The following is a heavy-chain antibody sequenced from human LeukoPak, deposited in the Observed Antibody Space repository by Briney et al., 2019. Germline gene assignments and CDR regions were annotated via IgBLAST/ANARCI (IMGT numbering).Heavy chain of an antibody. D-gene: IGHD6-19*01. J-gene: IGHJ2*01. CDR2: IYYSGST. CDR3: ASRKRARLGLVLGYWYFDL. V-gene: IGHV4-39*07. Sequence: PSETLSLTCTVSGGSISSSSYYWGWIRQPPGKGLEWIGSIYYSGSTYYNPSLKSRVTISVDKSKNQFSLRLSSVTAADTAVYYCASRKRARLGLVLGYWYFDLWGRGTLVTVSS. CDR1: GGSISSSSYY.